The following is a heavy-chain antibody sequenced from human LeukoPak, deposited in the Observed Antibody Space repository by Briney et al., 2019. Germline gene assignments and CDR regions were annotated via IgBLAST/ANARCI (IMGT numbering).Heavy chain of an antibody. CDR3: ARAASDYGDYVEYFDY. CDR1: GFTFSSYS. J-gene: IGHJ4*02. D-gene: IGHD4-17*01. Sequence: GVLRLSCAASGFTFSSYSMNWVRQAPGKGLEWVSSISSSSSYIYYADSVKGRFTISRDNAKNSLYLQMNSLRAEDTAVYYCARAASDYGDYVEYFDYWGQGTLVTVSS. V-gene: IGHV3-21*01. CDR2: ISSSSSYI.